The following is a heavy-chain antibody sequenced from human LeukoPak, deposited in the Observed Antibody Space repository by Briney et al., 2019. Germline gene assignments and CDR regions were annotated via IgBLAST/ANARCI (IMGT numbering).Heavy chain of an antibody. Sequence: SETLSLTCAVYGGSFSGYYWSWIRQPPGKGLEWIGEINHSGSTNYNPSLKSRVTISVDTSKNQFSLKLSSVTAADTAVYYCARRRLLYIAVAAYFDYWGQGTLVTVSS. D-gene: IGHD6-19*01. V-gene: IGHV4-34*01. J-gene: IGHJ4*02. CDR3: ARRRLLYIAVAAYFDY. CDR1: GGSFSGYY. CDR2: INHSGST.